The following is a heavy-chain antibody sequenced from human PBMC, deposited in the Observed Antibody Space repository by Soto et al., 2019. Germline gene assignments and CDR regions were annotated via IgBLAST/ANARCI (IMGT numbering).Heavy chain of an antibody. Sequence: XAVKVACQASGYTLTGYYMHWVRQAPGQGLEWMGWINPNSGGTNYAQKFQGRVTMTRDTSISTAYMELSRLRSDDTAVYYCASGLGQPNTVTFYYYYGMDVWGQGTTVTVSS. J-gene: IGHJ6*02. CDR1: GYTLTGYY. CDR2: INPNSGGT. D-gene: IGHD4-17*01. CDR3: ASGLGQPNTVTFYYYYGMDV. V-gene: IGHV1-2*02.